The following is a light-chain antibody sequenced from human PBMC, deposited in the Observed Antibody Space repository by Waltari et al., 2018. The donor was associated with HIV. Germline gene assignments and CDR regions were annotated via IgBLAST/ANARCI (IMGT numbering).Light chain of an antibody. V-gene: IGLV1-47*01. CDR2: RND. CDR1: SSNIGSNY. Sequence: QSVLTQPPSASGTPGQRVSISCSRSSSNIGSNYVYWYQQLPGTAPKILMYRNDERPAWVPDRFAGSKSGTSAYLAISGLRSEDEADYNCAAWDDSLSAWVFGGGTKLTVL. J-gene: IGLJ3*02. CDR3: AAWDDSLSAWV.